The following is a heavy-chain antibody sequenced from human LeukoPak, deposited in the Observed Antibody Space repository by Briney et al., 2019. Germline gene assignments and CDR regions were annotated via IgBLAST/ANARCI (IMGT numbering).Heavy chain of an antibody. J-gene: IGHJ5*02. Sequence: GGSLRLSCAASGFTFSTYAMHWVRQAPGREPEYVSAISSDGRSTYYTNSVRGRFTISRDNSKNTLYLQMGSLRAEDTALYYCAKDRGSRIAAAGNWFDPWGQGTLVTVSS. CDR3: AKDRGSRIAAAGNWFDP. CDR2: ISSDGRST. CDR1: GFTFSTYA. V-gene: IGHV3-64*01. D-gene: IGHD6-13*01.